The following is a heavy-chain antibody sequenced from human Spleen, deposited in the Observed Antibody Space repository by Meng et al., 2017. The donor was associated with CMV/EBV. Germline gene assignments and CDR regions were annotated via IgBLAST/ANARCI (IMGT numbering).Heavy chain of an antibody. CDR3: ARLYARSYYFDY. CDR2: IYYSGST. J-gene: IGHJ4*02. V-gene: IGHV4-39*07. Sequence: GSLRLSCTVSGGSISSSSYYWGWIRQPPGKGLEWIGSIYYSGSTYYNPSLKSRVTISVDTSKNQFSLKLSSVTAADTAVYYCARLYARSYYFDYWGQGTLVTVSS. CDR1: GGSISSSSYY. D-gene: IGHD3-10*01.